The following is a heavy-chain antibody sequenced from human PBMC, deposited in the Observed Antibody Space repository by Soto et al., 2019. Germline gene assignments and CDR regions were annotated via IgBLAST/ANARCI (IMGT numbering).Heavy chain of an antibody. J-gene: IGHJ6*02. CDR2: TSATGSTT. CDR3: AKDCGEYSSSPFLLFDYYYHGMDV. Sequence: PGGSLRLSCAVSGFTFSTHAMSWVRQAPGKGLEWVSGTSATGSTTYYADSVKGQFTISRDNSKNTLYLQMNSLRAEDTAVYYCAKDCGEYSSSPFLLFDYYYHGMDVWGQGTTVTVSS. CDR1: GFTFSTHA. V-gene: IGHV3-23*01. D-gene: IGHD6-6*01.